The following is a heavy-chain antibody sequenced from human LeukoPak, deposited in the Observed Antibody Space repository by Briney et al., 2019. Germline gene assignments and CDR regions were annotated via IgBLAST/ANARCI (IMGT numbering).Heavy chain of an antibody. Sequence: PSETLSLTCTVSGGSISGYYCSWIRQPPGRGLEWIGDVYYSGSTNYNPSLKGRVTISVDTSKNLFSLRLTSVTAADTAVYYCARHSQHSGDLGSARNFDYWGRGTLVTVSS. D-gene: IGHD7-27*01. CDR1: GGSISGYY. V-gene: IGHV4-59*08. CDR3: ARHSQHSGDLGSARNFDY. CDR2: VYYSGST. J-gene: IGHJ4*02.